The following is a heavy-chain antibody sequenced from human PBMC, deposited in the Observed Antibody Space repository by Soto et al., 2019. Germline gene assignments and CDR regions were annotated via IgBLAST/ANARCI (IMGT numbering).Heavy chain of an antibody. CDR2: INHSGNT. J-gene: IGHJ4*02. D-gene: IGHD1-26*01. CDR3: ARHHVRGRTIAGAAEF. V-gene: IGHV4-34*01. Sequence: SETLSLTCAVYGKSLSCYYWSWIRQPPGKALEWIGEINHSGNTNYNPSLKSRVTISVDTSKNQLFLNLSSVTAADTAMYYCARHHVRGRTIAGAAEFWGQGTLVTVSS. CDR1: GKSLSCYY.